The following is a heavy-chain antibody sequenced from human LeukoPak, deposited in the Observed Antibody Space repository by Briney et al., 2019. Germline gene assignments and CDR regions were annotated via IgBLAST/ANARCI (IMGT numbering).Heavy chain of an antibody. D-gene: IGHD1-14*01. J-gene: IGHJ6*02. Sequence: PSETLSLTCTVSGGSISSGSYYRSWIRQPAGKGLEWIGRIYTSGSTNYNPSLKSRVTISVDTSKNQFSLKLSSVTAADTAVYYCARDNPIQYGMDVWGQGTTVTVSS. CDR3: ARDNPIQYGMDV. CDR1: GGSISSGSYY. V-gene: IGHV4-61*02. CDR2: IYTSGST.